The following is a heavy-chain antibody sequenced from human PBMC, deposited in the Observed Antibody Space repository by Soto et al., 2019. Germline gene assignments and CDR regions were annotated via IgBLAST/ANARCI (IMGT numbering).Heavy chain of an antibody. J-gene: IGHJ4*02. CDR3: ASLPLYGSGFDC. D-gene: IGHD3-10*01. CDR2: ISWNGASI. CDR1: GFTFDDYA. Sequence: EVQLVESGGGLVQPGRSLRLSCAASGFTFDDYAIHWVRQAPGRGLEWVAGISWNGASIGYADSVKGRFTISRDNAKNSLHLQMNSLRCEDTALYYCASLPLYGSGFDCWGQGTLVTVSS. V-gene: IGHV3-9*01.